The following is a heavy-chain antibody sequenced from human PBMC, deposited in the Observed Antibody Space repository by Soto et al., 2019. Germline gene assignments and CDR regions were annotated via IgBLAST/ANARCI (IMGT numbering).Heavy chain of an antibody. CDR3: AREGRDYDFWSGYRLPSDAFDI. D-gene: IGHD3-3*01. Sequence: GGSLRLSCAASGFTFSSYWMSWVRQAPGKGLEWVANIKQDGSEKYYVDSVKGRFTISRDNAKNSLYLQMNSLRAEDTAVYYCAREGRDYDFWSGYRLPSDAFDIWGQGTMVTVSS. V-gene: IGHV3-7*01. CDR1: GFTFSSYW. CDR2: IKQDGSEK. J-gene: IGHJ3*02.